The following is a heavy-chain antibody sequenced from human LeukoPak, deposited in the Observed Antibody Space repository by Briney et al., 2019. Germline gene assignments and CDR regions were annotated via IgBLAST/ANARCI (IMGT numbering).Heavy chain of an antibody. CDR3: AREETSGLQWLVRYYYYGMDV. CDR1: GFTFSSYG. J-gene: IGHJ6*02. D-gene: IGHD6-19*01. V-gene: IGHV3-33*01. Sequence: GGSLRLSCAASGFTFSSYGMHWVRQASGKGLEWVAVIWYDGSNKYYADSVKGRFTISRDNSKNTLYLQMNSLRAEDTAVYYCAREETSGLQWLVRYYYYGMDVWGQGTTVTVSS. CDR2: IWYDGSNK.